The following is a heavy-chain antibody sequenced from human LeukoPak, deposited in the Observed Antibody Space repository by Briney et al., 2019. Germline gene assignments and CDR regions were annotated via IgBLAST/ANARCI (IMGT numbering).Heavy chain of an antibody. Sequence: PGGSLRLSCAASGFTFSSYSMNWVRQAPGKGLEWVSSISSSSSYIYYADSVKGRFTISRDNAKNSLYLQMNSLRAEDTAVYYSARGGCGLAAAGLVDYWGQGTLVTVSS. CDR2: ISSSSSYI. CDR3: ARGGCGLAAAGLVDY. J-gene: IGHJ4*02. CDR1: GFTFSSYS. V-gene: IGHV3-21*01. D-gene: IGHD6-13*01.